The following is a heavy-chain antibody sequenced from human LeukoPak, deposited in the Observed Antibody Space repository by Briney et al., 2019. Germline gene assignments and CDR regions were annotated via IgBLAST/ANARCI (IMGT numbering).Heavy chain of an antibody. CDR1: GGSISSYY. V-gene: IGHV4-59*01. CDR2: IYYSGSN. CDR3: ARVVVGSAAGTYYYYGMDV. J-gene: IGHJ6*02. Sequence: SETLSLTCTVSGGSISSYYWSWIRQPPGKGLEWVGYIYYSGSNNNNSSLKSRVTISVDTYKNQFSVKLSSVTAADTDVYYCARVVVGSAAGTYYYYGMDVWGQGTTVTVSS. D-gene: IGHD6-13*01.